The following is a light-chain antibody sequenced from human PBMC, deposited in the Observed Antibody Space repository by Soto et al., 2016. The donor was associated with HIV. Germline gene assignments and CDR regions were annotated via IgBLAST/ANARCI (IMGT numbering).Light chain of an antibody. Sequence: SYELTQPPSVSVAPGKTARITCGGMNIGSKVAHWYQLKPGQAPILVVFDDANRPSAIPERFSGANSGSTATLTISRVEAGDEADYYCQVWDTNTDHWVFGGGTKLTVL. J-gene: IGLJ3*02. CDR3: QVWDTNTDHWV. CDR2: DDA. V-gene: IGLV3-21*03. CDR1: NIGSKV.